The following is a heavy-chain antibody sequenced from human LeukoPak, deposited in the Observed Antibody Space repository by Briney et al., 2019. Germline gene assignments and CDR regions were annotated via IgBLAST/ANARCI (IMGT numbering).Heavy chain of an antibody. Sequence: PGGSLRLSCAASGFTLSSYWMSWVRQAPGKGLEWVANIHQDGSAKYYVDSVKGRLTISRDNAKNSLYLQMNSLRAEDTAVYYCARFAEVWGSYRRFDYWGQGTLVTVSS. V-gene: IGHV3-7*01. D-gene: IGHD3-16*02. CDR3: ARFAEVWGSYRRFDY. J-gene: IGHJ4*02. CDR1: GFTLSSYW. CDR2: IHQDGSAK.